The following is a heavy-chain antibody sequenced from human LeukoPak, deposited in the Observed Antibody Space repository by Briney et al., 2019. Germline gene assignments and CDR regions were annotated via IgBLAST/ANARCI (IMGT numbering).Heavy chain of an antibody. J-gene: IGHJ5*02. CDR2: IYYSGST. CDR3: ASSPRGWGWFDP. CDR1: GGSISSYY. Sequence: SETLSLTCTVSGGSISSYYWSWIRQPPGKGLEWIGYIYYSGSTNYNPSLKSRVTISVDTSKNQFSLKLSSVTAADTAVHYCASSPRGWGWFDPWGQGTLVTVSS. D-gene: IGHD3-10*01. V-gene: IGHV4-59*01.